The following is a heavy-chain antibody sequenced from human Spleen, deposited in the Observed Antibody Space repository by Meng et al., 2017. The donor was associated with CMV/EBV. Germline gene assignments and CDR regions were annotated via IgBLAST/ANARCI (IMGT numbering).Heavy chain of an antibody. CDR1: GGSFSGYY. CDR3: ARYAWHSMMPFDY. Sequence: QVQLQQWGAGLLKPSETLSLTCAVYGGSFSGYYWSWIRQPPGKGLEWIGEINHSGSTNYNPSLKSRVTIPVDTSKNQFSLKLSSVTAADTAVYYCARYAWHSMMPFDYWGQGTLVTVSS. CDR2: INHSGST. D-gene: IGHD3-22*01. V-gene: IGHV4-34*01. J-gene: IGHJ4*02.